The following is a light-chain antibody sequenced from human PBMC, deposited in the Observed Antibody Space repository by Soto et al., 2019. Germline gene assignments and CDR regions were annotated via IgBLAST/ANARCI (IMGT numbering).Light chain of an antibody. Sequence: AIRMTQSPSSFSASTGDRVTITCRASQGVTSNLAWYQQKPGKAPELLIYDASTLQSGAPSRFSGSGSGTDFTLTISSLQSEDFATYYCQQYYSYPITFGQGPRLEIK. V-gene: IGKV1-8*01. J-gene: IGKJ5*01. CDR3: QQYYSYPIT. CDR2: DAS. CDR1: QGVTSN.